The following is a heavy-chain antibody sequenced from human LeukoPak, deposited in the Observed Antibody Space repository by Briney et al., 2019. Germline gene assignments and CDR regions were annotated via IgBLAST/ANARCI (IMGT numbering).Heavy chain of an antibody. J-gene: IGHJ4*02. CDR2: IYPGDSDT. V-gene: IGHV5-51*01. CDR3: ARPFCGGDCYEVFYFDY. Sequence: GESLKISCRGSGYSFTSYWIGWVRQMPGKGLEWMGIIYPGDSDTRYSPSFQGQVTISADKSISTAYLQWSSLKASDTAMYYCARPFCGGDCYEVFYFDYWGQGTLVTVSS. D-gene: IGHD2-21*02. CDR1: GYSFTSYW.